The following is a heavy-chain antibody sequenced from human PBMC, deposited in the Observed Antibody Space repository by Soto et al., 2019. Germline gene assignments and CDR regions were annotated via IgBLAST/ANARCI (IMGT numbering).Heavy chain of an antibody. CDR1: GFSFNIYA. V-gene: IGHV3-23*01. CDR2: ISAGGGNT. Sequence: EVHLLESGGGLVQPGGSLRLSCAASGFSFNIYAMKWVRQAPGKGLECVSAISAGGGNTHYADSVKGRFTISRDNSKNTLYLQMNSLRADDTAVYYCAKAPTYDYYYYMDVWGKGTTVTVSS. CDR3: AKAPTYDYYYYMDV. J-gene: IGHJ6*03.